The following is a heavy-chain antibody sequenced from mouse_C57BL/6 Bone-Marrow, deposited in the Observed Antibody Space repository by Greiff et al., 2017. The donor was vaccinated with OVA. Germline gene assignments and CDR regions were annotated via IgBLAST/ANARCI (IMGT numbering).Heavy chain of an antibody. J-gene: IGHJ2*01. CDR2: ILPGSGST. CDR1: GYTFTGYW. D-gene: IGHD1-1*01. CDR3: ASGNYYGSSLYYFDY. Sequence: VQLQQSGAELMKPGASVKLSCKATGYTFTGYWIEWVKQRPGHGLEWIGEILPGSGSTNYNEKFKGKATFTADTSSNTAYMQLSSLTTEDSASYYWASGNYYGSSLYYFDYWGQGTTLTVSS. V-gene: IGHV1-9*01.